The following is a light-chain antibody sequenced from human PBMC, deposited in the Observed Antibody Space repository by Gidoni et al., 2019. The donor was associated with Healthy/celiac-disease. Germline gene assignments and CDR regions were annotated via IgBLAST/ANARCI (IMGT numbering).Light chain of an antibody. Sequence: ELVLTQSPSTLSLSPGERATLSGRASQSVSSYLAWYQQKPGPAPRLLIYDASNRATGIPARFSGSGSGTDFTLTISSLEPEDFAVYYCQQRSNWPQLTFXGXTKVEIK. CDR2: DAS. CDR1: QSVSSY. CDR3: QQRSNWPQLT. J-gene: IGKJ4*01. V-gene: IGKV3-11*01.